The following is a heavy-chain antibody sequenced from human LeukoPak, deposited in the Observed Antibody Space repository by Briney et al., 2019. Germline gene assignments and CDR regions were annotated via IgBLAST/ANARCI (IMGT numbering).Heavy chain of an antibody. V-gene: IGHV3-23*01. CDR3: AKDFRIGYSAHFDY. J-gene: IGHJ4*02. D-gene: IGHD2-21*01. CDR2: IYENGGTT. CDR1: GFTFRSHA. Sequence: PGGSLRLSCVGSGFTFRSHAMSWVRQAPEKGLEFVSGIYENGGTTYYADSVKGRFSIPRDNSKNTLYLQMDSLRGEGTAVYYCAKDFRIGYSAHFDYWGQGALVTVSS.